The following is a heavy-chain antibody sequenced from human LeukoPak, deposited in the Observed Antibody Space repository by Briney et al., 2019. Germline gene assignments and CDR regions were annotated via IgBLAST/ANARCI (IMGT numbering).Heavy chain of an antibody. V-gene: IGHV3-33*08. D-gene: IGHD3-22*01. CDR2: IGYDGTKK. Sequence: GGSLRLSCAASGFTFSSYAMSWVRQAPGKGLEWVAVIGYDGTKKYYADSVKGRFTISRDDSKNTLYLQMNSLRAEDTAVYYCARGSGYYYNWLDSWGQGTLVTVSS. J-gene: IGHJ5*01. CDR1: GFTFSSYA. CDR3: ARGSGYYYNWLDS.